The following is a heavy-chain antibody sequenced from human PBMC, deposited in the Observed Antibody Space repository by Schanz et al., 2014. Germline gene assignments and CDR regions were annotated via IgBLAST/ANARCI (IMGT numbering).Heavy chain of an antibody. V-gene: IGHV1-8*01. Sequence: QVQLVQSAPEVKKPGASVRVSCKASGYSFTTYDVNWVRQATGQGLEWMGWMNPTTGNRGYAQNFQGRVTMTRDTSLKTAYMEMTNLKFEDADLYYCAIHCGDRHLWGQGTLVTVSS. CDR2: MNPTTGNR. CDR1: GYSFTTYD. CDR3: AIHCGDRHL. D-gene: IGHD4-17*01. J-gene: IGHJ4*02.